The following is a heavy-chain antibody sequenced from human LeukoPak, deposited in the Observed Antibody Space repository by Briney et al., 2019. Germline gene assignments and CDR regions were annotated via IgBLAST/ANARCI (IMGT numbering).Heavy chain of an antibody. CDR3: AKDFSSGYYLGWFDP. Sequence: PGGSLRLSCAASGFTFSSYAMSWVRQAPGKGLEWVSAISGSGGSTYYADSVKGRFTISRDNSKNTLYLQMNSLRAEDTAVYYCAKDFSSGYYLGWFDPWGQGTLVTVSS. CDR2: ISGSGGST. D-gene: IGHD3-22*01. V-gene: IGHV3-23*01. CDR1: GFTFSSYA. J-gene: IGHJ5*02.